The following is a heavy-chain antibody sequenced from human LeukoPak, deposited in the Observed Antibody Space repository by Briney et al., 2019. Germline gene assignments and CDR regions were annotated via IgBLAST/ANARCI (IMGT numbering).Heavy chain of an antibody. J-gene: IGHJ3*02. V-gene: IGHV3-30*02. Sequence: GGSPRLSCAASGFTFSSYGMHWVRQAPGKGLEWVAFIRYDGSNKYYADSVKGRFTISRDNSKNTLYLQMNSLRAEDTAVYYCAKDARVRWSEVGDAFDIWGQGTMVTVSS. CDR3: AKDARVRWSEVGDAFDI. CDR1: GFTFSSYG. CDR2: IRYDGSNK. D-gene: IGHD4-23*01.